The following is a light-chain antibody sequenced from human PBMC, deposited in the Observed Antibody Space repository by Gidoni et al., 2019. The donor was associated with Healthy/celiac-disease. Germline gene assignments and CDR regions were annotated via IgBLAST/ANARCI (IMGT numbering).Light chain of an antibody. CDR3: CSYAGSYTYV. Sequence: QSALTQPPSVSGSPAPSATISCTGTSSDVGGYNYVSCYQQHPGKAPKLLIYDVSKRPSGVPDRFSGSKSGNTASLTISGLQAEDEADYYCCSYAGSYTYVFGGGTKLTVL. V-gene: IGLV2-11*01. CDR1: SSDVGGYNY. J-gene: IGLJ2*01. CDR2: DVS.